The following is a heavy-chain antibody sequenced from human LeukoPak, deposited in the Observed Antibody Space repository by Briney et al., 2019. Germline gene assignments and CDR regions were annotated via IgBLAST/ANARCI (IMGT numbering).Heavy chain of an antibody. D-gene: IGHD3-22*01. V-gene: IGHV4-59*01. CDR3: VRGLSYYNSGGYYFGY. CDR2: VYYTGST. Sequence: SETLSLTCTVSGGSISSYYWNWIRQPPGKGLEWIGYVYYTGSTNYNPSLKSRVTISVDTSKSQFSLMLTSVTTADSAVYYCVRGLSYYNSGGYYFGYWGQGSLVTVSS. J-gene: IGHJ4*02. CDR1: GGSISSYY.